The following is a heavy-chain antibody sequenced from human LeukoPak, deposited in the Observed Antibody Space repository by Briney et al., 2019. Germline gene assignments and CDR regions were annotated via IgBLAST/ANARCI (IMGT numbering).Heavy chain of an antibody. CDR2: ISGSGGST. CDR3: AKAEWELLLLNY. D-gene: IGHD1-26*01. Sequence: GGSLRLSCAASGFTLSSYAMSWVRQAPGKGLEWVSGISGSGGSTYYADSVKGRFTISRDNSKNTLYLQMNSLRAEDTAVYYCAKAEWELLLLNYWGQGTLVTVSS. V-gene: IGHV3-23*01. J-gene: IGHJ4*02. CDR1: GFTLSSYA.